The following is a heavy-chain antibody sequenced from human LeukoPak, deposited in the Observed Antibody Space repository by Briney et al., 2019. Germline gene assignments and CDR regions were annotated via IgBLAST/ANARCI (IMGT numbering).Heavy chain of an antibody. CDR3: ARDRGDWLRGNTVLDY. CDR1: GGSFSDYY. CDR2: INHSGSTT. D-gene: IGHD5-12*01. Sequence: SETLSLTCAVYGGSFSDYYWSWIRQPPGKGLEWIGEINHSGSTTNYNPSLKNRVTISVDTSKKQFSLKLSSVTAADTAVYYCARDRGDWLRGNTVLDYWGQGTLVTVSS. V-gene: IGHV4-34*01. J-gene: IGHJ4*02.